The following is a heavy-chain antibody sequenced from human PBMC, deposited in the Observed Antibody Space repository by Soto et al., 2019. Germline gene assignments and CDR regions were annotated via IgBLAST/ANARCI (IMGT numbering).Heavy chain of an antibody. J-gene: IGHJ2*01. Sequence: SETLSLTCTVSGGSISSSGYYWGWIRQPPGTGLEWIGSIYYSGSTNYNPSLKSRVTISVDTSKNQFSLKLSSVTAADTAVYYCARGLDYYDSSGYYSWYFDLWGRGTLVTVSS. CDR2: IYYSGST. D-gene: IGHD3-22*01. CDR3: ARGLDYYDSSGYYSWYFDL. V-gene: IGHV4-39*07. CDR1: GGSISSSGYY.